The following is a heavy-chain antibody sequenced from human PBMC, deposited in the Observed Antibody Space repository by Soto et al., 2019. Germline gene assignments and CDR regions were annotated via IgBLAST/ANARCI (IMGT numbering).Heavy chain of an antibody. D-gene: IGHD6-19*01. CDR1: GFRFSDYK. Sequence: GSLRLSCAASGFRFSDYKMIWVRQAPGKGLEWVSYISGSGSTIYYADSVKGRFTISRDNARNSLYLQMNSLRAEDTAVYYCAKDSSGWGPYGMDVWGQGTTVTVSS. V-gene: IGHV3-48*03. J-gene: IGHJ6*02. CDR3: AKDSSGWGPYGMDV. CDR2: ISGSGSTI.